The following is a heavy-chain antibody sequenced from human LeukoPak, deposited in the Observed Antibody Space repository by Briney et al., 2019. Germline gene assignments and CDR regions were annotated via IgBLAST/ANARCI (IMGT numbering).Heavy chain of an antibody. V-gene: IGHV1-3*01. Sequence: GASVKVSCKASGYTFTSYAMHWVRQAPGQRLEWMGWINAGNGNTKYSQKFQGRGTITRDTSASTAYMELSRLRSEDTAVYYCARGRGDYGLFDYWAQGTLVTVSS. D-gene: IGHD4-17*01. CDR1: GYTFTSYA. J-gene: IGHJ4*02. CDR2: INAGNGNT. CDR3: ARGRGDYGLFDY.